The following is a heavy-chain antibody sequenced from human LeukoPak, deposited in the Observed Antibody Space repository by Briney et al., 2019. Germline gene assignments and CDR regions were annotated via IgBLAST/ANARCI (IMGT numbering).Heavy chain of an antibody. CDR1: GYSISSSNW. D-gene: IGHD2-15*01. CDR2: IYYSWST. V-gene: IGHV4-28*03. Sequence: SDTLSLTCAVSGYSISSSNWWGWIRQPPGEGLEWIGYIYYSWSTYYNPSLKSRVTMSVAPSKTPFSLTLSSVTAVDTAVYYCAREETLFLFDYWGQGTLVTVYS. CDR3: AREETLFLFDY. J-gene: IGHJ4*02.